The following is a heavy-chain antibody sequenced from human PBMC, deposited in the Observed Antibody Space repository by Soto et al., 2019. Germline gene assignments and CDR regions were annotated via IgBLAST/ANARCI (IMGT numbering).Heavy chain of an antibody. CDR2: IIPIFGTA. CDR3: ARENSSWRIEYFQH. Sequence: SVKVSCKASGGTFSSYAISWVRQAPGQGLEWMGGIIPIFGTANYAQKFQGRVTITADESTSTAYMELSSLRSEDTAVYYCARENSSWRIEYFQHWGQGTLVTAPQ. J-gene: IGHJ1*01. V-gene: IGHV1-69*13. CDR1: GGTFSSYA. D-gene: IGHD6-13*01.